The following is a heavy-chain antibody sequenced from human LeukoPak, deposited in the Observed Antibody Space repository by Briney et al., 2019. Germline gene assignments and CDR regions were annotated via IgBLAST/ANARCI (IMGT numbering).Heavy chain of an antibody. D-gene: IGHD4-17*01. V-gene: IGHV3-23*01. CDR1: GFTFSSYA. Sequence: AGSLRLSCAASGFTFSSYAMSRLRQAPGKGLEWVSTINGSGGSTYYADSVKGRFTISRDNSKNTLYLQMNSLRAEDTAVYYCAKGDLLQYYGLTFDYWGQGTLVTVSS. CDR3: AKGDLLQYYGLTFDY. J-gene: IGHJ4*02. CDR2: INGSGGST.